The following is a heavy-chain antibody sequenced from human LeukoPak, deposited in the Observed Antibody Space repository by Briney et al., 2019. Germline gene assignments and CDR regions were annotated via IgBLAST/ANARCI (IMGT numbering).Heavy chain of an antibody. V-gene: IGHV3-15*01. CDR1: GFTFNTYW. Sequence: GGSLRLSCAASGFTFNTYWMSWVRQAPGKGLEWVGRIKNEGDGGTTDYAAPVKGRFTMSRDDSKNTLYLQMNSLRAEDTAVYYCARDEYLWVVIQLGLFDYWGQGTLVTVSS. CDR3: ARDEYLWVVIQLGLFDY. D-gene: IGHD2-2*01. CDR2: IKNEGDGGTT. J-gene: IGHJ4*02.